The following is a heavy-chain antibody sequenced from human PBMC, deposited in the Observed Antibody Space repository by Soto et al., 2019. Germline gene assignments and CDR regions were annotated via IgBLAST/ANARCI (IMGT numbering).Heavy chain of an antibody. V-gene: IGHV4-4*07. CDR2: IYTSGST. D-gene: IGHD6-13*01. J-gene: IGHJ6*02. Sequence: SETLSLTCTVSGGSISGYYWPWIRQPAGKGLEWIGRIYTSGSTNYNPSLKSRVTMSVGTSKNQFSLKLSSVPAAGTAVYYCHSSNPTYGMHVGGQGTTSTVSS. CDR3: HSSNPTYGMHV. CDR1: GGSISGYY.